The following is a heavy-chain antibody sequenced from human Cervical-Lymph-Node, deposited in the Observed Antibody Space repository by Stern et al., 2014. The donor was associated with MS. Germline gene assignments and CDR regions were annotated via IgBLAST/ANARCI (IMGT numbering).Heavy chain of an antibody. D-gene: IGHD5-12*01. V-gene: IGHV1-18*01. CDR2: VSGGNGNP. CDR1: GYFFSDYG. J-gene: IGHJ2*01. CDR3: ARDQRGGYSGSGDWYFDL. Sequence: VQLVESGAEMKKPGASVKVSCQASGYFFSDYGISWVRQAPGQGLEWLGWVSGGNGNPQYGKKFQGRVTMTRDGFTRIAYMELRRLRSDDTAVYYCARDQRGGYSGSGDWYFDLWGRGTLVTVSS.